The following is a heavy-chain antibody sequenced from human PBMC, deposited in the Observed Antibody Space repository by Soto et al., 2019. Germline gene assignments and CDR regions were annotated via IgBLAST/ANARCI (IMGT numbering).Heavy chain of an antibody. V-gene: IGHV3-7*01. D-gene: IGHD5-12*01. CDR2: IKQDGSGK. Sequence: EVQLVESGGDLVQPGGSLRLSCAGSGFTFSTYWMSWVRQAPGKGLEWVANIKQDGSGKYYLDSVKGRFTISRDNAKNSLYLQMNSLRAEDTAVYYCASPYIGWGQGTLVTVSS. J-gene: IGHJ4*02. CDR3: ASPYIG. CDR1: GFTFSTYW.